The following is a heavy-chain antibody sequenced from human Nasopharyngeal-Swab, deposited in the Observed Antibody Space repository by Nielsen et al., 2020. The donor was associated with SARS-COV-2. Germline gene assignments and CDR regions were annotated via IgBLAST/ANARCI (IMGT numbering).Heavy chain of an antibody. V-gene: IGHV3-33*01. J-gene: IGHJ6*02. CDR3: ARDVKSSGDGIWSGYSSYGMDV. CDR1: GFTFSTYA. Sequence: GESLKISCAASGFTFSTYAMHWVRQAPGKGLQWVAVIWYDGSNRKYADPVKGRFTISRDNSENTVNLQMNSLRDEDTAVYYCARDVKSSGDGIWSGYSSYGMDVWGQGTTVSVSS. CDR2: IWYDGSNR. D-gene: IGHD3-3*01.